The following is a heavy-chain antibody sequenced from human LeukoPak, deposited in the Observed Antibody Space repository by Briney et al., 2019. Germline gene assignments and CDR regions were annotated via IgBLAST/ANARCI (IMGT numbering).Heavy chain of an antibody. V-gene: IGHV4-59*08. CDR2: GHYTGSS. J-gene: IGHJ4*02. CDR3: ARHDNRGYYSLHY. Sequence: TSETLSLTCTVSGASISDYYWSRIRQPPGKGLEWIGFGHYTGSSNYNPSLKSRVTTSVDTSKRQFSLKLISVTAADTAVYYCARHDNRGYYSLHYWGQGALVTVSS. D-gene: IGHD3-22*01. CDR1: GASISDYY.